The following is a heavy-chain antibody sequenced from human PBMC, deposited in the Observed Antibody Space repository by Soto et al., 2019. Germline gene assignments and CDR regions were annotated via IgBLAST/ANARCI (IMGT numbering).Heavy chain of an antibody. J-gene: IGHJ5*01. V-gene: IGHV3-74*01. Sequence: EVQLVESGGGLVQPGGSLRLSCEASRGAFGDYWMHWVRQAPGKGLVWVSRINRDANDIIYADSVKGRFTASRDNAKNMVFLQMNSLRVEDTAVYYCARDVPQKWFDSWGQGTLVTVSS. CDR2: INRDANDI. CDR1: RGAFGDYW. CDR3: ARDVPQKWFDS.